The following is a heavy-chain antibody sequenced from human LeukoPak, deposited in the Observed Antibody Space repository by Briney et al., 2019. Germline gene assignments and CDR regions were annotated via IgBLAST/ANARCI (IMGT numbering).Heavy chain of an antibody. V-gene: IGHV4-59*12. D-gene: IGHD4/OR15-4a*01. CDR3: ARDADCLTTTCYINDSDWFDP. J-gene: IGHJ5*02. CDR2: IYYSGST. Sequence: PSETLSLTCTVSGGSISSYYWSWIRQPPGKGLEWIGYIYYSGSTNYNPSLKSRVTISVDTSKNQFSLKLSSVTAADTAVYFCARDADCLTTTCYINDSDWFDPWGQGTLVIVSS. CDR1: GGSISSYY.